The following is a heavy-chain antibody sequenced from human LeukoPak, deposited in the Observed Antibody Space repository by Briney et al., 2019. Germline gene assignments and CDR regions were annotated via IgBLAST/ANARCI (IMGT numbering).Heavy chain of an antibody. J-gene: IGHJ6*02. CDR2: IYSGGST. V-gene: IGHV3-66*01. CDR3: ARDPEYYGSGLYYGMDV. Sequence: GGSLRLSCAASGFTVSSNYMSWVRQAPGKGLEWVSVIYSGGSTYYADSVRGRFSISRDNSKNTLYLQMNSLRAEDTAVYYCARDPEYYGSGLYYGMDVWGQGTTVTVSS. D-gene: IGHD3-10*01. CDR1: GFTVSSNY.